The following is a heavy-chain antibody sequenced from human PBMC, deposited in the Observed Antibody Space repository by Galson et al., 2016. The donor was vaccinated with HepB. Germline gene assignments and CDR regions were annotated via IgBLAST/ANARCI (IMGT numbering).Heavy chain of an antibody. D-gene: IGHD3-16*01. Sequence: SLRLSCAASGFTFNYYAMSWVRQAPGKGLEWVSAIGGSGGRTYYADSVKGRFTISRDNSKNTLYLQMNSLRAEDTAVYYCAKDRGGAVQNWFDPWGQGTLVTVSS. J-gene: IGHJ5*02. CDR1: GFTFNYYA. V-gene: IGHV3-23*01. CDR3: AKDRGGAVQNWFDP. CDR2: IGGSGGRT.